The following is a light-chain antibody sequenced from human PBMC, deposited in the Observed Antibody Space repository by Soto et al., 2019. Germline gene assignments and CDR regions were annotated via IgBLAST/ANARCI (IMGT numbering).Light chain of an antibody. Sequence: DIQMTQSPSSLSASVGDRVIITCRASQSISRDLNWYQQKPGKAPKLLIYKASSLESGVPSRFSGSGSGTEFTLTINSLQPDDFATYYCQQHRSYPVTFGQGTRLEIK. CDR2: KAS. CDR3: QQHRSYPVT. CDR1: QSISRD. J-gene: IGKJ5*01. V-gene: IGKV1-5*03.